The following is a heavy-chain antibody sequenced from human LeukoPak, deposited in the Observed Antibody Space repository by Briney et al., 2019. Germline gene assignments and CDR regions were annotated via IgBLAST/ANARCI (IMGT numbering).Heavy chain of an antibody. D-gene: IGHD3-3*01. CDR1: GGSFSGYY. V-gene: IGHV4-34*01. J-gene: IGHJ4*02. CDR3: ARGRYDFWSGYYHMYYFDY. Sequence: SETLSLTCAVYGGSFSGYYWSWIRQPPGKGLEWIGEINHSGSTNYNTSLKSRVTISVETSKNQFSLKLSSVTAADTAVYYCARGRYDFWSGYYHMYYFDYRGQGTLVTVSS. CDR2: INHSGST.